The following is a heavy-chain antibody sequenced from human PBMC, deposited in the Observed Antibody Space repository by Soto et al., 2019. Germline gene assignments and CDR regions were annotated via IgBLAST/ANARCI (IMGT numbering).Heavy chain of an antibody. Sequence: PSETLSLTCTVSGGSISSYYWSWIRQPPGKGLEWIGYIYYSGSTNYNPSLKSRVTISVDTSKNQFSLKLSSVIAADTAVYYCARSDRENYYDNGGYRDYFDQWGQGTLVTVSS. CDR1: GGSISSYY. CDR2: IYYSGST. D-gene: IGHD3-22*01. CDR3: ARSDRENYYDNGGYRDYFDQ. J-gene: IGHJ4*02. V-gene: IGHV4-59*01.